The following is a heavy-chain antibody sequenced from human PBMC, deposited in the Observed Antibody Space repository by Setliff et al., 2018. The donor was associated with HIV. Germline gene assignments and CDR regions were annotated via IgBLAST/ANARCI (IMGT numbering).Heavy chain of an antibody. J-gene: IGHJ4*02. CDR3: AREKFENGDYEFVSTFDS. CDR2: INAGNGNT. Sequence: ASVKVSCKASGYTFSNYVMQWVRQAPGQRLEWMGWINAGNGNTKYSQEFQGRVTITTHTSADTAYMELSSLRDEDTAVYYCAREKFENGDYEFVSTFDSWGQGTLVTVSS. V-gene: IGHV1-3*03. D-gene: IGHD4-17*01. CDR1: GYTFSNYV.